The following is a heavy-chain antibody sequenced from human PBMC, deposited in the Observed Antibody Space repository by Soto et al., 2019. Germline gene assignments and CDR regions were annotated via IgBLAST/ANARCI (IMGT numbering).Heavy chain of an antibody. Sequence: GGSLSLSCAASGFTFSNCWMHWVRQPPGKGLVWVALISSDGITISYADSVKGRFTISRDNAKNTLYLQINSLRAEDTAMYYCVRARGYYGMDVWGQGTAVTVSS. CDR1: GFTFSNCW. CDR3: VRARGYYGMDV. V-gene: IGHV3-74*01. J-gene: IGHJ6*02. CDR2: ISSDGITI.